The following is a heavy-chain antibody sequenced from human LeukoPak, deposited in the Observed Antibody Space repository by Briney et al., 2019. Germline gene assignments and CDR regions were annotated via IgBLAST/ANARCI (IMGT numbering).Heavy chain of an antibody. J-gene: IGHJ3*02. D-gene: IGHD2-21*01. Sequence: GGSLRLSCAASEFTVSRNHMNWVRQAPGKGLEWVPVIYSGGTTYYADSVKGRFTLSRDNSKNTLYLQMNSLRTEDTAVYYCARDSSTDAFDIWGQGTMVTVSS. CDR2: IYSGGTT. CDR1: EFTVSRNH. V-gene: IGHV3-66*02. CDR3: ARDSSTDAFDI.